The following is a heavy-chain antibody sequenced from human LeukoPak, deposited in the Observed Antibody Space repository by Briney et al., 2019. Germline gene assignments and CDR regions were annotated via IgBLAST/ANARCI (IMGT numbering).Heavy chain of an antibody. V-gene: IGHV4-59*01. J-gene: IGHJ6*03. D-gene: IGHD3-22*01. CDR3: ARALYYYDSSATPDYYYYMDV. CDR1: GGSISSYY. CDR2: IYYSGST. Sequence: PSETLSLIRTVSGGSISSYYWSWIRQPPGKGLEWIGYIYYSGSTNYNPSLKSRVTISVDTSKNQFSLKLSSVTAADTAVYYCARALYYYDSSATPDYYYYMDVWGKGTTVTVSS.